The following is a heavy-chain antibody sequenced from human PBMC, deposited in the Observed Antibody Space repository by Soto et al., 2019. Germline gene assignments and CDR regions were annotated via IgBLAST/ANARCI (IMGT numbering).Heavy chain of an antibody. CDR2: IIPIFGTA. CDR1: GGTFSSYA. J-gene: IGHJ4*02. Sequence: QVQLVQSGAEVKKPGSSVKVSCKASGGTFSSYAISWVRQAPGQGLEWMGGIIPIFGTANYAQKFQGRVTIPADEPTSTAYRGLSGLSSEDTAVFYCARGGGETGFDYWGQGTLVTVSS. D-gene: IGHD2-21*01. V-gene: IGHV1-69*01. CDR3: ARGGGETGFDY.